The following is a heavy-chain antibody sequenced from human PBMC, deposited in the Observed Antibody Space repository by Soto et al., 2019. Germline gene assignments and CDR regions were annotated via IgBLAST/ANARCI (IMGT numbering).Heavy chain of an antibody. CDR2: ISGSGGST. V-gene: IGHV3-23*01. CDR3: AKDRKVTGSGSYFRYYFDY. J-gene: IGHJ4*02. Sequence: PGGSLRLSSAASGFTFSSYAMSWVRQAPGKGLEWVSAISGSGGSTYYADSVKGRFTISRDNSKNTLYLQMNSLRAEDTAVYYCAKDRKVTGSGSYFRYYFDYWGQGTLVTVSS. D-gene: IGHD3-10*01. CDR1: GFTFSSYA.